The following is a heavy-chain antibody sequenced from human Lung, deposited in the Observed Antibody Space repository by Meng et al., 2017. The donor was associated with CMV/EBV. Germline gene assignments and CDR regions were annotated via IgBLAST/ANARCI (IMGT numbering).Heavy chain of an antibody. J-gene: IGHJ4*02. CDR2: ISHAGTT. V-gene: IGHV4-34*01. D-gene: IGHD6-6*01. CDR1: GGSIIGYF. CDR3: ARVSSVSGSSL. Sequence: LSCRVYGGSIIGYFWSWIRQPPAKGLEWIGEISHAGTTNYNPSLKSRVSLSLDMSKHQFSLNLCSVTAADTAVYYCARVSSVSGSSLWGQGTLVTVSS.